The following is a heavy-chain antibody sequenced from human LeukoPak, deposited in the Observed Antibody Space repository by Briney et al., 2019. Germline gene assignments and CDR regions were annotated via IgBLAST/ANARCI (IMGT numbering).Heavy chain of an antibody. CDR2: INAGTGDT. CDR1: GYTFTGYY. D-gene: IGHD3-10*01. Sequence: ASVKVSCKASGYTFTGYYMHWVRQAPGQGLEWMGWINAGTGDTKYSQEFLGRITFTRDTSASTAYMELSSLRSEDMAVYYCARAAILQLDYWGQGTLVTVSS. J-gene: IGHJ4*02. V-gene: IGHV1-3*03. CDR3: ARAAILQLDY.